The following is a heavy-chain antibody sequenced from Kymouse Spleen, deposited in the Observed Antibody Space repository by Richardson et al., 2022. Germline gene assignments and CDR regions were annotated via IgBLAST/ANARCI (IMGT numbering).Heavy chain of an antibody. CDR3: ARVEYSSSSHYYYGMDV. V-gene: IGHV3-33*01. J-gene: IGHJ6*02. Sequence: QVQLVESGGGVVQPGRSLRLSCAASGFTFSSYGMHWVRQAPGKGLEWVAVIWYDGSNKYYADSVKGRFTISRDNSKNTLYLQMNSLRAEDTAVYYCARVEYSSSSHYYYGMDVWGQGTTVTVSS. CDR1: GFTFSSYG. CDR2: IWYDGSNK. D-gene: IGHD6-6*01.